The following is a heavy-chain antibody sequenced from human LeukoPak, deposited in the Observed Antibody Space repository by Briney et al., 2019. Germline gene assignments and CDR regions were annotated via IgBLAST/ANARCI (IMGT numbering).Heavy chain of an antibody. CDR3: ARDLMTTGYFDY. V-gene: IGHV4-59*01. D-gene: IGHD4-17*01. Sequence: PSETLSLTCTVSGGSISSYYWSWIRQPPGKGLEWIGYIYYSGSPNYNPSLKSRVTISVDTSKNQFSLKLSSVTAADTAAYYCARDLMTTGYFDYWGQGTLVTVSS. CDR1: GGSISSYY. J-gene: IGHJ4*02. CDR2: IYYSGSP.